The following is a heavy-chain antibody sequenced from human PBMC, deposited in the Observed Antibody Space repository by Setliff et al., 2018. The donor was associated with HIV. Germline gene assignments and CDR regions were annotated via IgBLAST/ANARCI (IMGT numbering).Heavy chain of an antibody. CDR1: GYNFTGYH. J-gene: IGHJ3*02. Sequence: AASVKVSCKSSGYNFTGYHIHWVRQAPGQGLEWMGWDNPDNVVLKSAQKFQGRVTMTRDTSINTAYMELSSLKSDDTAVYYCASPSFWGSGARNIDAFDMWGQGTLVTVSS. CDR3: ASPSFWGSGARNIDAFDM. CDR2: DNPDNVVL. V-gene: IGHV1-2*02. D-gene: IGHD7-27*01.